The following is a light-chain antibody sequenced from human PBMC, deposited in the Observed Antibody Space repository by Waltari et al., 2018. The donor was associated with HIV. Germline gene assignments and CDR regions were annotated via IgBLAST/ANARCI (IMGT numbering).Light chain of an antibody. CDR1: QSVSSN. Sequence: EIVMTQSPATLSVSHGERATLSCRARQSVSSNLAWYQQKPGQAPRLLVFGASTRATGIPARFSGSGSGTEFTITISSLQSEDFAVYYCQQYNNWPPEITFGPGTKVDIK. CDR2: GAS. J-gene: IGKJ3*01. CDR3: QQYNNWPPEIT. V-gene: IGKV3-15*01.